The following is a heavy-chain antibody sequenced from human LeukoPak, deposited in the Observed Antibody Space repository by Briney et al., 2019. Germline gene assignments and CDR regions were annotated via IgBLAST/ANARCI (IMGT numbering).Heavy chain of an antibody. Sequence: GGSLRLSCAASGFTFSSYWMHWVRQAPGKGLVWVSRINSDGSSTSYADSVKGRFTISRDNAKNTLYLQMNSLRTGDTALYYCAKNYGILTGYLDDGFDIWGQGTMVTVSS. CDR3: AKNYGILTGYLDDGFDI. J-gene: IGHJ3*02. CDR1: GFTFSSYW. D-gene: IGHD3-9*01. CDR2: INSDGSST. V-gene: IGHV3-74*01.